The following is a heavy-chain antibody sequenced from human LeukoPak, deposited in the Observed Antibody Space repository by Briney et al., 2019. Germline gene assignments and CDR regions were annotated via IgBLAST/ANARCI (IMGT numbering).Heavy chain of an antibody. J-gene: IGHJ4*02. CDR3: AAIKRGSTYGYFDF. CDR2: MFDTVST. V-gene: IGHV4-59*11. CDR1: GASTASHY. Sequence: SETLSLTCTVSGASTASHYWTWLRQPPGKELEWIAYMFDTVSTKSNPSLKSRLTLSVDTSKKQLSLRLSSVTAADTAVYYCAAIKRGSTYGYFDFWGQGIKVTVSS. D-gene: IGHD5-18*01.